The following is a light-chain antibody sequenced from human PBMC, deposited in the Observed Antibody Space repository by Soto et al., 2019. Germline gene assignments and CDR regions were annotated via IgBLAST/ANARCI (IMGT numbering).Light chain of an antibody. CDR2: GAS. V-gene: IGKV3-20*01. CDR3: QQLNSYPIT. J-gene: IGKJ5*01. Sequence: IVLTQSPGTLSLSPGERTTLSCRASQSISRYLAWYQQKPGQGPRLLIYGASSRATGTPDRFSGSGSGTDFTLTISSLQPEDFATYYCQQLNSYPITFGQGTRLEIK. CDR1: QSISRY.